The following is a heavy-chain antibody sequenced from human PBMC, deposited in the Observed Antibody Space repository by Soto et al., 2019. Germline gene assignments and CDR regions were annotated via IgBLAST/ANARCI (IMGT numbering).Heavy chain of an antibody. V-gene: IGHV5-10-1*01. CDR1: GYSFAGYW. CDR3: ARQIYDSDTGPNFQYYFDS. Sequence: ESLKISWKGSGYSFAGYWITWVRQKPGKGLEWMGRIDPSDSQTYYSPSFRGHVTISVTKSITTVFLQWSSLRASDTAMYYCARQIYDSDTGPNFQYYFDSWGQGTPVTVSS. D-gene: IGHD3-22*01. J-gene: IGHJ4*02. CDR2: IDPSDSQT.